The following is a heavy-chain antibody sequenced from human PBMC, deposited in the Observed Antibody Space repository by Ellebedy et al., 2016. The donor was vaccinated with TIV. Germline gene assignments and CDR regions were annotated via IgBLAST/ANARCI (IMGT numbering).Heavy chain of an antibody. CDR2: IYTSGRT. CDR1: GGSISSYY. V-gene: IGHV4-4*07. J-gene: IGHJ6*02. CDR3: AREGRYYYGMDV. Sequence: SETLSLXXTVSGGSISSYYWSWIRQPAGKGLEWIGRIYTSGRTNYNPSLKSRVTMSVDTSKNQFSLRLSSVTAADTAVYYCAREGRYYYGMDVWGQGTTVTVSS.